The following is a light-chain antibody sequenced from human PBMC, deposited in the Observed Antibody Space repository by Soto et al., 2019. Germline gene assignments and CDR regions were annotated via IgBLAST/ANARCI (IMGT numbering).Light chain of an antibody. V-gene: IGKV1-5*01. CDR2: GAS. Sequence: DIQMTQSPPTLSASVGDRVTITCRASQSIRHYLAWYQQMPGKAPKLLIYGASTLQSGVPSRFSVSGSGTEFTLTISSLQPDDFGTYFCQHHNSYSQTFGQGTKV. J-gene: IGKJ1*01. CDR3: QHHNSYSQT. CDR1: QSIRHY.